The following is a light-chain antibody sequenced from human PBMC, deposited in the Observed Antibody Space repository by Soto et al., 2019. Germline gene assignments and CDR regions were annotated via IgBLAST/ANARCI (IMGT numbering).Light chain of an antibody. Sequence: DIQMTQSPSTLSASVGDRVTITCRASQSISSWLAWYQQKPGKAPKLLIYYASSLESGVPSRFCGSGSGTKFTLTISSLQPDDFATYYCQQYNLFGGGTKVEIK. CDR3: QQYNL. V-gene: IGKV1-5*01. CDR1: QSISSW. CDR2: YAS. J-gene: IGKJ4*01.